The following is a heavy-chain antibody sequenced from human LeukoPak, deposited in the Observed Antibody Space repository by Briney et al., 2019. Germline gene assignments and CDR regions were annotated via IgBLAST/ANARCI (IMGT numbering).Heavy chain of an antibody. D-gene: IGHD3-16*01. V-gene: IGHV1-3*01. J-gene: IGHJ3*02. CDR1: GYTFTSYA. CDR2: INAGNGNT. Sequence: GASVKVSCKASGYTFTSYAMHWVRQAPGQRLEWMGWINAGNGNTKYSQKLQGRVTMTTDTSTSTAYMELRSLRSDDTAVYYCARAGLEGAFDIWGQGTMVTVSS. CDR3: ARAGLEGAFDI.